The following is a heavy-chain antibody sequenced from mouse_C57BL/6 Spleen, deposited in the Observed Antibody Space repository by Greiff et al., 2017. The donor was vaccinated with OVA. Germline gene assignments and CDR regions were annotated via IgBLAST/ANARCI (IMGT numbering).Heavy chain of an antibody. J-gene: IGHJ3*01. D-gene: IGHD1-1*01. V-gene: IGHV14-4*01. CDR2: IDPETGDT. CDR3: TLYYYGSSSFAY. Sequence: EVQLQQSGAELVRPGASVKLSCTASGFNIKDDYMHWVKQRPEQGLEWIGWIDPETGDTEYASKFQGKATITADTSSNTAYLQLSSLTSEDTAVYYCTLYYYGSSSFAYWGQGTLVTVSA. CDR1: GFNIKDDY.